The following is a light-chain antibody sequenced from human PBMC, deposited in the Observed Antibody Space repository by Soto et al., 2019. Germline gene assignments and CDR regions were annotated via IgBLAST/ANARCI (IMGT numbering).Light chain of an antibody. CDR2: DAS. Sequence: DIQMTQSPSSLSASVGDRVTITCRASQSITNWLAWYQQKPGKAPKLLICDASSLESGVPSRFSGGGFGTEFTLTINSLQPDDFATYYCQQYNTYSAFGQGTKVDIK. J-gene: IGKJ1*01. CDR1: QSITNW. V-gene: IGKV1-5*01. CDR3: QQYNTYSA.